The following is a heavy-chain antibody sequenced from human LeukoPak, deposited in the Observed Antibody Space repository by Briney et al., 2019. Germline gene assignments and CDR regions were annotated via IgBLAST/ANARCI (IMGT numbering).Heavy chain of an antibody. CDR1: GGSISSSSYY. CDR3: ARYHGDYGGVGNYFDY. Sequence: PSETLSLTCTVSGGSISSSSYYWGWIRQPPGKGLEGIGSIYYSGSTYYNPSLKSRVTISVDTSKNQFSLKLSSVTAADTAVYYCARYHGDYGGVGNYFDYWGQGTLVTVSS. J-gene: IGHJ4*02. V-gene: IGHV4-39*07. CDR2: IYYSGST. D-gene: IGHD4-23*01.